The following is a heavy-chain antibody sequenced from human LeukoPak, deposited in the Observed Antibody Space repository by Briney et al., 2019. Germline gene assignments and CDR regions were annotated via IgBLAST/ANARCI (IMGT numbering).Heavy chain of an antibody. Sequence: ASVKVSCKASGYTFTSYDINWVRQATGQGLEWMGWMNPNSGNTGYAQKFQGRVTMTRNTSISTAYMELSSLRSEDTAVYYCARGMRWPQSLYYWGQGTLVTVSS. CDR1: GYTFTSYD. D-gene: IGHD5-24*01. CDR2: MNPNSGNT. V-gene: IGHV1-8*01. CDR3: ARGMRWPQSLYY. J-gene: IGHJ4*02.